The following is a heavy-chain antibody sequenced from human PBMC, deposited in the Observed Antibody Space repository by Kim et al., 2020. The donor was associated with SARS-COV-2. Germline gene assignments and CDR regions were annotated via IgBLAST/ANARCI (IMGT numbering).Heavy chain of an antibody. CDR1: GYTFTGYY. J-gene: IGHJ6*02. D-gene: IGHD3-10*01. CDR3: ARGSPAPKHYYGSGSHDYYYYGMDV. Sequence: ASVKVSCKASGYTFTGYYMHWVRQAPGQGLEWMGWINPNSGGTNYAQKFQGRVTMTRDTSISTAYMELSRLRSDDTAVYYCARGSPAPKHYYGSGSHDYYYYGMDVWGQGTTVTVSS. CDR2: INPNSGGT. V-gene: IGHV1-2*02.